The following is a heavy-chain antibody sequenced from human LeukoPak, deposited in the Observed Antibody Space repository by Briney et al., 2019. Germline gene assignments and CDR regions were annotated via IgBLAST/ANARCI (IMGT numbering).Heavy chain of an antibody. V-gene: IGHV1-46*01. D-gene: IGHD6-19*01. CDR2: INPSGGST. J-gene: IGHJ4*02. CDR3: ARENSGQWLVQRYFDY. Sequence: ASVKVSCKASGYTFTSYYMHWVRQAPGQGLEWMGIINPSGGSTSYAQKFQGRVTMTRDTSISTAYMELSRLRSDDTAVYYCARENSGQWLVQRYFDYWGQGTLVTVSS. CDR1: GYTFTSYY.